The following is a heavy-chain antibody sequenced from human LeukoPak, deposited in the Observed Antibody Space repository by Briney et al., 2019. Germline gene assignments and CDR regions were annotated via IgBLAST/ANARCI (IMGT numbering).Heavy chain of an antibody. CDR1: GYTFTSYD. V-gene: IGHV1-46*01. Sequence: ASVKVSCKASGYTFTSYDMHWVRQAPGQGLEWMGIINPSGDSTSYAQKFQGRVTMTRDTSTSTVYMELSSLRSEDTAVYYCALGVPPGIAAAGPRGWGQGTLVTVSS. CDR2: INPSGDST. J-gene: IGHJ4*02. D-gene: IGHD6-13*01. CDR3: ALGVPPGIAAAGPRG.